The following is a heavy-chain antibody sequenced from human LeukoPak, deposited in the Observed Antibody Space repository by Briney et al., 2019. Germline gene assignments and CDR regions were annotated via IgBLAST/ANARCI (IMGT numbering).Heavy chain of an antibody. D-gene: IGHD3-3*01. CDR1: GGSISYYY. CDR2: IYSSGTT. J-gene: IGHJ3*02. CDR3: ARRNYDVLSGYYDAFDI. Sequence: PSESLSLTCTVSGGSISYYYWTWIRQPPGKGLQWVGNIYSSGTTNYNPSLKSRVTISVDTSKNQFSLKLTSVTAADTAVYYCARRNYDVLSGYYDAFDICDQGAIFSASS. V-gene: IGHV4-4*08.